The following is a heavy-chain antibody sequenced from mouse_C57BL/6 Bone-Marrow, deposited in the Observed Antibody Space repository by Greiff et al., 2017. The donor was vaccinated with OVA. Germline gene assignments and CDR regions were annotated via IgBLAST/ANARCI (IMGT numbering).Heavy chain of an antibody. CDR1: GFSLTSYG. D-gene: IGHD2-4*01. J-gene: IGHJ3*01. CDR3: ARNPLYYDYDGFAY. V-gene: IGHV2-2*01. CDR2: IWSGGST. Sequence: QVQPQQSGPGLVQPSQSLSITCTVSGFSLTSYGVHWVRQSPGKGLEWLGVIWSGGSTDYNAAFISRLSISKDNSKSQVFFKMNSLQADDTAIYYCARNPLYYDYDGFAYWGQGTLVTVSA.